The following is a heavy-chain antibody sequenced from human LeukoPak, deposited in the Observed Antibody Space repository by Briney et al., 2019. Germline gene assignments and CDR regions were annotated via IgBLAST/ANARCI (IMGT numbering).Heavy chain of an antibody. V-gene: IGHV3-23*01. CDR1: GFTFNNAW. Sequence: KTGGSLRLSCSASGFTFNNAWMSWVRQAPGKGLEWVSGISGSGGSTYYADSVKGRFTISRDNSKNTLYLQMNSLRAEDTAVYYCAKDTDIVTTGWFDPWGQGTLVTVSS. CDR2: ISGSGGST. J-gene: IGHJ5*02. CDR3: AKDTDIVTTGWFDP. D-gene: IGHD5-12*01.